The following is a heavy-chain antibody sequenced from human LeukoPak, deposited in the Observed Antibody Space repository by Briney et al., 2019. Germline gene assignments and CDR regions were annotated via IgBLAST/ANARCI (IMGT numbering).Heavy chain of an antibody. Sequence: SETLSLTCTVSGGSISSSYWWSWIRQHPGKGLEWIGYIYYSGSTYYNPSLKSRVTISVDTSKNQFSLKLSSVTAADTAVYYCARGGFFDYWGQGTLVTVSS. CDR1: GGSISSSYW. D-gene: IGHD3-16*01. CDR3: ARGGFFDY. V-gene: IGHV4-31*03. J-gene: IGHJ4*02. CDR2: IYYSGST.